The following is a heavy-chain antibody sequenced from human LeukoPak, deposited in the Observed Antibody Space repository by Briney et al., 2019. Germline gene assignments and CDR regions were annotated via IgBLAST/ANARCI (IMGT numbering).Heavy chain of an antibody. Sequence: GESLRFSCTASGFTFSNFWMGWVRQAPGKGLEWVANIKQDETEKFYLGSVKGRFTISRDNAKNSLYLQMNSLRVEDTAVYYCARAQGYFDYWGQGTLVTASS. CDR3: ARAQGYFDY. V-gene: IGHV3-7*01. CDR2: IKQDETEK. J-gene: IGHJ4*02. CDR1: GFTFSNFW.